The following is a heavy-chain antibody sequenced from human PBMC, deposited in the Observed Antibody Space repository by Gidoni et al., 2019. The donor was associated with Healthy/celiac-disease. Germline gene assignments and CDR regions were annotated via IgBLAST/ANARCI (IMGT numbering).Heavy chain of an antibody. V-gene: IGHV3-11*06. CDR1: GLTCSDYY. Sequence: QVQLVESGGALVKPGGSLRVSCAASGLTCSDYYISWIRQAPGKGLEWVSYISSSSSYTSYADSVKGRFTITRDNAKNSLYLQMNRLRAEDTAVYYCARAVQYYYYYMDVWGKGTTVTVSS. CDR3: ARAVQYYYYYMDV. J-gene: IGHJ6*03. CDR2: ISSSSSYT.